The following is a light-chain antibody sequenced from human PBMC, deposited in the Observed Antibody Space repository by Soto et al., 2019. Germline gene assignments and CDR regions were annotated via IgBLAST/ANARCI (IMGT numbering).Light chain of an antibody. CDR1: SSNIGSNS. V-gene: IGLV1-44*01. Sequence: QSVLTQPPSASGTPGQRVTISCSGSSSNIGSNSVNWYQQLPGTAPKLLIYSSNQRPSGVPDRFSGSKSGTSASLAIRGLQSEDEADYYCAAWDDSRNGPVFGGGTKVTVL. CDR3: AAWDDSRNGPV. CDR2: SSN. J-gene: IGLJ2*01.